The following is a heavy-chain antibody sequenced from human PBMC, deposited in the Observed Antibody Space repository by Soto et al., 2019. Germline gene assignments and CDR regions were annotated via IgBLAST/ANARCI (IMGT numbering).Heavy chain of an antibody. Sequence: ASVKVSCKASGYTFTGYYMHWVRQAPGQGLEWMGWINPNSGGTNYAQKFQGWVTMTRDTSISTAYMELSRLRSDDTAVYYCAKARGQLATHFDYWGQGTLVTVSS. CDR2: INPNSGGT. CDR1: GYTFTGYY. CDR3: AKARGQLATHFDY. V-gene: IGHV1-2*04. J-gene: IGHJ4*02. D-gene: IGHD6-6*01.